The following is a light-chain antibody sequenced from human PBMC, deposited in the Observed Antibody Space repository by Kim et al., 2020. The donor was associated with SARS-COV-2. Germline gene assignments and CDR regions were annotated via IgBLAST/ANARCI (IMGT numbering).Light chain of an antibody. CDR2: GKN. CDR1: SLRGYY. J-gene: IGLJ2*01. Sequence: ALGQTVRITCQGDSLRGYYASWYQQKPGQAPVLVIYGKNNRPSGIPDRFSGSSSGNTASLTITGAQAEDEADYYCNSRDSSGNHVLFGGGTKLTVL. CDR3: NSRDSSGNHVL. V-gene: IGLV3-19*01.